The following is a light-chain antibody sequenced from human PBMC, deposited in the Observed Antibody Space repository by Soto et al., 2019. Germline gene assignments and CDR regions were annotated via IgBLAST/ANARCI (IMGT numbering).Light chain of an antibody. CDR1: QSISSW. J-gene: IGKJ1*01. CDR2: KAS. Sequence: DLQMTQSPSTLSASVGDRVTITCRASQSISSWVAWYQQKPGKGPKLLIYKASHLESGVPSRFSGSGSGTEFTLTISSLQPGDFATYYCQHYNTYPWTFGDGTKVDI. V-gene: IGKV1-5*03. CDR3: QHYNTYPWT.